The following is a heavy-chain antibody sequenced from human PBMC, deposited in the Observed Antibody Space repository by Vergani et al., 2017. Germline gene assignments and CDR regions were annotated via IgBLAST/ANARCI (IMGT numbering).Heavy chain of an antibody. CDR2: ISSSSSYI. CDR3: ARGPMVRGKIHYYCGRDV. Sequence: EVQLLESGGGLVQPGGSLRLTCAASGFTFSSFSMNWVRQAPGRGLEWVSSISSSSSYIYGDSLNVRLTISRDNAKNSLCLQINSLRDEYTAVDYCARGPMVRGKIHYYCGRDVWGQGTTVTFSS. D-gene: IGHD3-10*01. V-gene: IGHV3-21*02. J-gene: IGHJ6*02. CDR1: GFTFSSFS.